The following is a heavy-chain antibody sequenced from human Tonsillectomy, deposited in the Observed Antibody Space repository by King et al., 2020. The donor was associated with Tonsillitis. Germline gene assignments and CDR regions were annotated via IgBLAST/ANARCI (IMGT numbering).Heavy chain of an antibody. CDR3: ARGLTVTTAKEYFQH. J-gene: IGHJ1*01. Sequence: QLVQSGGGLVQPGGSLRLSCAASGFTFISYWMSWVRQAPGKGLEWVANIKQDGSEKYYVDSVKGRFTISRDNAKNSLYLQLNSLRAEDTAIYYCARGLTVTTAKEYFQHWGQGTLVTVSS. V-gene: IGHV3-7*01. D-gene: IGHD4-11*01. CDR1: GFTFISYW. CDR2: IKQDGSEK.